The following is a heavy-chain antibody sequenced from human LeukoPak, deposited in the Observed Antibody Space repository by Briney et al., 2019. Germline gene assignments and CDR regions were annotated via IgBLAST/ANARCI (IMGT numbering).Heavy chain of an antibody. CDR1: GFTFSNYW. V-gene: IGHV3-7*01. J-gene: IGHJ6*04. CDR2: IKHDGSED. CDR3: AELGITMIGGV. Sequence: GGSLKLSCAASGFTFSNYWMTWVRQAPGKGLEWVANIKHDGSEDYYLDSVKGRFTISRDNAKSSMWLQMNSLRAEDTAVYYCAELGITMIGGVWGKGTTVTISS. D-gene: IGHD3-10*02.